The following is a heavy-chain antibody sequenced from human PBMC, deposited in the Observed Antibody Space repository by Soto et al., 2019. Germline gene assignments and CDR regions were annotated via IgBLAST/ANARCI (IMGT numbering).Heavy chain of an antibody. CDR2: ISYDGSNK. Sequence: GGSLRLSCAASGFTFSSYGMHWVRHSPGKWLEWVAVISYDGSNKYYADSVKGRFTISRDNSKNTLYLQMNSLRAEDTAVYYCAKDNYGSGTFYNNYYHYGMEVWGQGTTVSVTS. D-gene: IGHD3-10*01. CDR3: AKDNYGSGTFYNNYYHYGMEV. V-gene: IGHV3-30*18. CDR1: GFTFSSYG. J-gene: IGHJ6*01.